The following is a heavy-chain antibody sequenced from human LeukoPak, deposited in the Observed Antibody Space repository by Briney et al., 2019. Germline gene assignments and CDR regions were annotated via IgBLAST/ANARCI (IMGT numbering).Heavy chain of an antibody. Sequence: GGSLRLSCAASGFTFSSYEMNWVRLAPGKGLEWVSYISSSAGTIYYADSVKGRFTISRDNAKNSLFLQMNSLRAEDTGVYYCASGYSYGYDFWGQGTLVTVSS. CDR3: ASGYSYGYDF. D-gene: IGHD5-18*01. V-gene: IGHV3-48*03. CDR1: GFTFSSYE. J-gene: IGHJ4*02. CDR2: ISSSAGTI.